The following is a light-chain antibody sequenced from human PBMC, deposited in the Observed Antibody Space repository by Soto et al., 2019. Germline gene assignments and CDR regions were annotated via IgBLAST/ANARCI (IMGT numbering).Light chain of an antibody. Sequence: QSVLTQPPSVSAAPGQKVTISCSGSSSNIGNNYVSWYQQLPGTAPKLLIYDNNKRPSGIPDRFSGSKSGTSATLGITGLQTGDEADYYCGTWDSSLSARVVFGGGTKLTV. CDR3: GTWDSSLSARVV. CDR1: SSNIGNNY. V-gene: IGLV1-51*01. CDR2: DNN. J-gene: IGLJ2*01.